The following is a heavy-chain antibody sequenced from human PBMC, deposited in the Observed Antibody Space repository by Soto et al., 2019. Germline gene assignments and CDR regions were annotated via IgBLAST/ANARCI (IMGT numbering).Heavy chain of an antibody. CDR1: GGSISSGGYY. CDR3: ARDQRGSSSSWYEDYYYYYGMDV. CDR2: IYYSGST. Sequence: TLSLTCTVSGGSISSGGYYWSWIRQHPGKGLEWIGYIYYSGSTYYNPSLKSRVTISVDTSKNQFSLKLSSVTAADTAVYYCARDQRGSSSSWYEDYYYYYGMDVWGQGTTVTVSS. V-gene: IGHV4-31*03. J-gene: IGHJ6*02. D-gene: IGHD6-13*01.